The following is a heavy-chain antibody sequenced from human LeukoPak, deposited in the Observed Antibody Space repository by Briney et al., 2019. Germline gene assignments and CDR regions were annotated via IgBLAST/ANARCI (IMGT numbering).Heavy chain of an antibody. CDR1: GFTFSSYW. D-gene: IGHD5-24*01. J-gene: IGHJ4*02. CDR3: ASSGRWLQSQLGY. V-gene: IGHV3-7*01. Sequence: PGGSLRLSCAASGFTFSSYWMSWVRQAPGKGLEWVANIKQDGSEKYYVDSVKGRFTISGDNAKNSLYLQMNSLRAEDTAVYYCASSGRWLQSQLGYWGQGTLVTVSS. CDR2: IKQDGSEK.